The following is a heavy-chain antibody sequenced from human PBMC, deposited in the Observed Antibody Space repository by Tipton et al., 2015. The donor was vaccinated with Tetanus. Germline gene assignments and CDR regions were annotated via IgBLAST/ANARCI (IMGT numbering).Heavy chain of an antibody. D-gene: IGHD6-6*01. CDR1: GGSLSRGGYY. V-gene: IGHV4-31*03. J-gene: IGHJ4*02. CDR2: IYLSGST. CDR3: ARDQARGARGWNYFDS. Sequence: TLSLTCTVSGGSLSRGGYYWTWIRQNPGKGLEWIGDIYLSGSTYYNPSLKSRVTISVDTSKNQFSLRLNSVTAADTAVYYCARDQARGARGWNYFDSWGQGTLVTVSS.